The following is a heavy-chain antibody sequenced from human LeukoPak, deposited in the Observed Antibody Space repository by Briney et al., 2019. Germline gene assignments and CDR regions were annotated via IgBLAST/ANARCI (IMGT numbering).Heavy chain of an antibody. D-gene: IGHD6-13*01. CDR1: GFTFSSYA. CDR3: ARSFSRSPVLYDY. CDR2: ISYDGSNK. V-gene: IGHV3-30-3*01. J-gene: IGHJ4*02. Sequence: GGSLRLSCAASGFTFSSYAMHWVRQAPGKGLEWVAVISYDGSNKYYADSVKGRFTISRDNSKNTLYLQMNSLRAEDTAVYYCARSFSRSPVLYDYWGQGTLVTVSS.